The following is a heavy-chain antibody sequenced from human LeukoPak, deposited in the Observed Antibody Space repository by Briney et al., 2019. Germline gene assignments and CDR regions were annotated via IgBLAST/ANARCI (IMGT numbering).Heavy chain of an antibody. V-gene: IGHV1-46*01. CDR3: ARGGIMVY. CDR2: INPSGGST. CDR1: GGTFSSYA. D-gene: IGHD3-16*01. J-gene: IGHJ4*02. Sequence: ASVKVSCKASGGTFSSYAISWVRQAPGQGLEWMGIINPSGGSTSYAQKFQGRVTMTRDTSTSTVYMELSSLRSEDTAVYYCARGGIMVYWGQGTLLTVSS.